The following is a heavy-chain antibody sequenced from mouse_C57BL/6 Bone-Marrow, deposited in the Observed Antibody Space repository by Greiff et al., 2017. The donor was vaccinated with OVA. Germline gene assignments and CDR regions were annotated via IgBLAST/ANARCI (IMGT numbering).Heavy chain of an antibody. CDR3: ARGNYYGRRDYFDY. V-gene: IGHV1-22*01. D-gene: IGHD1-1*01. Sequence: EVQLQQSGPELVKPGASVKMSCKASGYTFTDYNMHWVKQSHGKSLEWIGYINPNNGGTSYNQKFKGKATLTVNKSSSTAYMELRSLTSEDSAVYYCARGNYYGRRDYFDYWGQGTTLTVSS. CDR2: INPNNGGT. CDR1: GYTFTDYN. J-gene: IGHJ2*01.